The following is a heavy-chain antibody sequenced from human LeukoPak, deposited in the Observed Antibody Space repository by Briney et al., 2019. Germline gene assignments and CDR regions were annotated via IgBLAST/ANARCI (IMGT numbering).Heavy chain of an antibody. CDR1: GYSFTSYW. Sequence: PGESLKISCKGSGYSFTSYWIGWVRQLPGKGLEWMGIIYPGDSDTRYSPSFQGQVTISADKSISTAYLQWSSLKASDTAMYYCARQSLNWNYPADYWGQGTLVTVSS. CDR2: IYPGDSDT. CDR3: ARQSLNWNYPADY. J-gene: IGHJ4*02. D-gene: IGHD1-7*01. V-gene: IGHV5-51*01.